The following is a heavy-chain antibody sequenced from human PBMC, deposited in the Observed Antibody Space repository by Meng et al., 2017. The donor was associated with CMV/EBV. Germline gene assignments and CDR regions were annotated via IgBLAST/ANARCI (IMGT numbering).Heavy chain of an antibody. D-gene: IGHD3-22*01. CDR1: GFPFGASA. CDR2: ISGTGGNT. J-gene: IGHJ4*02. V-gene: IGHV3-23*01. Sequence: SGFPFGASAMSWVRQAPGKGLEWVSSISGTGGNTYYADSVKGRFTISRDDSHNTLFLHMNSLRAEDTAVYYCAKADYYDGSGYYFDYWGQGTLVTVSS. CDR3: AKADYYDGSGYYFDY.